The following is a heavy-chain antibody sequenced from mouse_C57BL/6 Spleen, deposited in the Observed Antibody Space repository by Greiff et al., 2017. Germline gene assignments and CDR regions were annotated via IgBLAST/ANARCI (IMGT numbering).Heavy chain of an antibody. V-gene: IGHV1-80*01. CDR3: ARDSLYAMDY. D-gene: IGHD6-2*01. CDR1: GYAFSSYW. J-gene: IGHJ4*01. Sequence: VKLVESGAELVKPGASVKISCKASGYAFSSYWMNWVKQRPGKGLEWIGQIYPGDGDTNYNGKFKGKATLTADKSSSTAYMQLSSLTSEDSAVYFCARDSLYAMDYWGQGTSVTVSS. CDR2: IYPGDGDT.